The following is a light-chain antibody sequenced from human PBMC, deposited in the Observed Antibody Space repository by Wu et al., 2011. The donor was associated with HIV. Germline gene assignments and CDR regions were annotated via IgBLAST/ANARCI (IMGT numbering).Light chain of an antibody. CDR1: QSVSSNY. V-gene: IGKV3-20*01. CDR3: QLYGTSPQVT. J-gene: IGKJ4*01. Sequence: SCRASQSVSSNYLAWYQQKPGQAPRLLIYGASNRATGIPDRFSGSGSGTDFTLTISRLEPEDFAVYYCQLYGTSPQVTFGGGTKVEIE. CDR2: GAS.